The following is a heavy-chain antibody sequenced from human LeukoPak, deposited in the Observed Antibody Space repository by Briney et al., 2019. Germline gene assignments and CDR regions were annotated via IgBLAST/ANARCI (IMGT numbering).Heavy chain of an antibody. CDR2: INWNGGST. CDR1: GFTFDDYG. CDR3: ARSVTTRLYYYYYMDV. V-gene: IGHV3-20*04. D-gene: IGHD4-11*01. Sequence: GGSLRLSCAASGFTFDDYGMSWVRQAPGKGLEWVSGINWNGGSTGYADSVKGRFTISRDNAKNSLYLQMNSLRAEDTALYYCARSVTTRLYYYYYMDVWGKGTTVTVSS. J-gene: IGHJ6*03.